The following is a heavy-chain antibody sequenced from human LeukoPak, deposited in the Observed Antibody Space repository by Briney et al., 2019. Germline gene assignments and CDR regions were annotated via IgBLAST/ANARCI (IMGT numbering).Heavy chain of an antibody. Sequence: GGSLRLSCAASGFTFSSYWMQWLRQAPGKGLVWVSRINSDGSSTSYADSVKGRYTISRDNAKNTLYLQMNSLRAEDTAVYYCARDPYDFWSGYLGGDAFDIWGQGTMVTVSS. CDR3: ARDPYDFWSGYLGGDAFDI. CDR2: INSDGSST. D-gene: IGHD3-3*01. J-gene: IGHJ3*02. CDR1: GFTFSSYW. V-gene: IGHV3-74*01.